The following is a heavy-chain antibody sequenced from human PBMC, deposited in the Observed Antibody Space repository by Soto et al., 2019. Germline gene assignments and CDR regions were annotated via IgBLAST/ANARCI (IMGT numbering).Heavy chain of an antibody. Sequence: EVQLLESGGGLVQPGGSLRLSCAASGFTFSTYAMSWVRQAPGKGLEWVSTISGTGSNTYYADSVKGRFTISRDNSRTTLDLQMYSLRAEDTAVYYCAKGSAWSPFSFDSWGQGTLVTVSS. CDR1: GFTFSTYA. J-gene: IGHJ4*02. V-gene: IGHV3-23*01. CDR2: ISGTGSNT. CDR3: AKGSAWSPFSFDS. D-gene: IGHD2-15*01.